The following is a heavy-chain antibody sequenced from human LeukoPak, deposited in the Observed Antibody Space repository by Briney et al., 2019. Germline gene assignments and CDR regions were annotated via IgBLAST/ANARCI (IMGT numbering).Heavy chain of an antibody. CDR2: ISTSSSYI. J-gene: IGHJ6*03. CDR3: ARGSDFWNGNYYYYMDV. D-gene: IGHD3-3*01. Sequence: PGGSLRLSCAASGFTFSSYSMNWVRQAPGKGLEWVSSISTSSSYIYYADSVKGRFTISRDNAKNSLYLQMNSLRAEDTAVYYCARGSDFWNGNYYYYMDVWGKGTTVTVS. V-gene: IGHV3-21*01. CDR1: GFTFSSYS.